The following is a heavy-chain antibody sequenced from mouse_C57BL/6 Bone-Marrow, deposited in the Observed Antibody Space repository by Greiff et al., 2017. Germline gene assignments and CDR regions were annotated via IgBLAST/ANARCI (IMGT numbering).Heavy chain of an antibody. CDR1: GYTFTSYW. J-gene: IGHJ1*03. V-gene: IGHV1-55*01. Sequence: QVQLKQSGAELVKPGASVKMSCKASGYTFTSYWITWVKQRPGQGLEWIGDIYPGSGSTNYNEKFKSKATLTVDTSSSTAYMQLSSLTSEDSAVYDCARRYYGSSYVYWYFDVWGTGTTVTVSS. CDR2: IYPGSGST. D-gene: IGHD1-1*01. CDR3: ARRYYGSSYVYWYFDV.